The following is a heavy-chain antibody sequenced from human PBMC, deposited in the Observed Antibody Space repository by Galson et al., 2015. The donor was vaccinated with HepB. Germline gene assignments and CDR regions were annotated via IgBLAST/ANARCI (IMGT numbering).Heavy chain of an antibody. V-gene: IGHV3-23*01. CDR3: AKDRSIGVTTTIFDY. J-gene: IGHJ4*02. D-gene: IGHD3-22*01. CDR2: IAGDGGKT. CDR1: GFTFSNYA. Sequence: SLRLSCAASGFTFSNYAMSWVRQAPGKGLEWVSTIAGDGGKTTHADSVRGRFTISRDNSKDTLYLQMDSLRAGDTAVYYCAKDRSIGVTTTIFDYWGRGTLVTVSS.